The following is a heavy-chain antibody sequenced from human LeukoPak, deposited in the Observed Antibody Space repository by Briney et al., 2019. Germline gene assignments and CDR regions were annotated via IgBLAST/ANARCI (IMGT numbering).Heavy chain of an antibody. CDR1: GGSISSSSYY. D-gene: IGHD2-15*01. V-gene: IGHV4-39*07. J-gene: IGHJ6*03. CDR3: ARGAAATLFYYYYYMDV. Sequence: PSETLSLTCTVSGGSISSSSYYWGWIRQPPGKGLEWIGSIYYSGSTYYNPSLKSRVTISVDTSKNQFSLKLSSVTAADTAVYYCARGAAATLFYYYYYMDVWGKGTTVTVSS. CDR2: IYYSGST.